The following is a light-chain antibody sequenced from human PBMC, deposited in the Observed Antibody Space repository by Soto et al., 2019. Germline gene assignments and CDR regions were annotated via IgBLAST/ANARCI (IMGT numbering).Light chain of an antibody. CDR1: QSLVHSDGNTY. J-gene: IGKJ4*01. CDR3: MQGTLRPPT. Sequence: DAVMTQSPLSLPVTLGQPASISCRSSQSLVHSDGNTYLNWFQQRPGQPPRRLIYRVSKRDSGVPDRFRRSGSSTDFTLKIRRVEAEDIGVYYWMQGTLRPPTFGGGTKVEIE. CDR2: RVS. V-gene: IGKV2-30*02.